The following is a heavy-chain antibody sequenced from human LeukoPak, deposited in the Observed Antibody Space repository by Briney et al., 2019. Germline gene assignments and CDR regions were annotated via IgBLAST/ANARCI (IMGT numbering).Heavy chain of an antibody. D-gene: IGHD6-13*01. CDR2: IYYSGDT. Sequence: SETLSLTCTVSGGSISSDYWSWIRQPPGKGLEWIGYIYYSGDTNYNPSLKSRVTISVDTSKNTLYLQMNSLRAEDTAVYYCARALRYSSPFDYWGQGTLVTVSS. CDR3: ARALRYSSPFDY. J-gene: IGHJ4*02. CDR1: GGSISSDY. V-gene: IGHV4-59*12.